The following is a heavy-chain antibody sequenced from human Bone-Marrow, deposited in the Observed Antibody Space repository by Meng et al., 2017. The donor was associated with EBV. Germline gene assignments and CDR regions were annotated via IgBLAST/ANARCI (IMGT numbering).Heavy chain of an antibody. Sequence: QQPLQESGPGPVKPSEALSLTVTVSGAAISGSSYLGGWIRQSPGEGLEWIASIYYSGITYYNPSLKSRVSISVDTSNNQFSLRLTSVTAADTAVYYCATVKGGNYFPWFDPWGQGTLVTVSS. V-gene: IGHV4-39*07. CDR3: ATVKGGNYFPWFDP. D-gene: IGHD3-9*01. CDR1: GAAISGSSYL. CDR2: IYYSGIT. J-gene: IGHJ5*01.